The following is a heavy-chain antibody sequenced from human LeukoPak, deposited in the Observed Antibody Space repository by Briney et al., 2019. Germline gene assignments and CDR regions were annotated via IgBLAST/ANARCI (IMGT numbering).Heavy chain of an antibody. V-gene: IGHV3-23*01. CDR1: GFTFSSYG. Sequence: GGTLRLSCAASGFTFSSYGMSWVRQAPGKGLEWVSAISGSGGSTYYADSVKGRFTISRDNSKNTLYLQMNSLRAEDTAVYYCATNKRYLDWLFHDDAFDIWGQGTMVTVSS. CDR2: ISGSGGST. CDR3: ATNKRYLDWLFHDDAFDI. D-gene: IGHD3-9*01. J-gene: IGHJ3*02.